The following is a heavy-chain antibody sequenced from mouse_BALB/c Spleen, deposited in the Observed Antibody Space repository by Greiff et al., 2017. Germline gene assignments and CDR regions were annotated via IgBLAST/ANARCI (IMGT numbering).Heavy chain of an antibody. J-gene: IGHJ2*01. Sequence: ESGPGLVKPSQSLSLTCTVTGYSITSDYAWNWIRQFPGNKLEWMGYISYSGSTSYNPSLKSRISITRDTSKNQFFLQLNSVTTEDTATYYCARKGITTVVAYYFDYWGQGTTLTVSS. V-gene: IGHV3-2*02. CDR3: ARKGITTVVAYYFDY. CDR1: GYSITSDYA. CDR2: ISYSGST. D-gene: IGHD1-1*01.